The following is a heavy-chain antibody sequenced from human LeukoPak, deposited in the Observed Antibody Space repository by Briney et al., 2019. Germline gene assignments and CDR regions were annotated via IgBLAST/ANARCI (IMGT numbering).Heavy chain of an antibody. CDR1: RFTFETYW. J-gene: IGHJ4*02. D-gene: IGHD4-17*01. CDR2: INGYGSIT. V-gene: IGHV3-74*01. Sequence: GGSLRLSCAASRFTFETYWMHWVRQAPGKGLEWVSCINGYGSITNYADSVKGRFTISRDNAKNTLYLQMNSLRVEDTAVYYCARDDPTVTTGPPVGSWGQGTLVTVSS. CDR3: ARDDPTVTTGPPVGS.